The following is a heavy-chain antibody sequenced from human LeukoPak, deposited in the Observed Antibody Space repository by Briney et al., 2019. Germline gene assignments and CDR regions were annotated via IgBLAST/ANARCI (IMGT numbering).Heavy chain of an antibody. CDR2: IRNKAKSYTT. Sequence: GGSLRLSCAASGFTFSDHYMDWVRQAQGKGREGLGGIRNKAKSYTTEYAASVKGRFTISRDDSKNSLYLQMNSLKTEDTAVYYCARVVAAVGSYYFDCWGQGTLVTVSS. V-gene: IGHV3-72*01. D-gene: IGHD6-13*01. J-gene: IGHJ4*02. CDR3: ARVVAAVGSYYFDC. CDR1: GFTFSDHY.